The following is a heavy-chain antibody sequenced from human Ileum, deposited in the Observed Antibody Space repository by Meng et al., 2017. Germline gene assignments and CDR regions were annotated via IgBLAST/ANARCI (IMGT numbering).Heavy chain of an antibody. J-gene: IGHJ5*02. V-gene: IGHV3-66*02. CDR3: ARGRDSYSWNWFGP. D-gene: IGHD5-24*01. Sequence: VAAVDSRGAFVQPGGSLTRPCAGSGFTVSNNYVSWVRQAPGKGLEWVSIAYTRGYSYYTDSVKRRFTVPRYHYTNTLFLQMNSLSLEDAAIYYCARGRDSYSWNWFGPWGQGTLVTVSS. CDR1: GFTVSNNY. CDR2: AYTRGYS.